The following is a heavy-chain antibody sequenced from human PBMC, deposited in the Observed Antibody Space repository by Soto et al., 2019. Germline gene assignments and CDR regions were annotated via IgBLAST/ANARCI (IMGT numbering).Heavy chain of an antibody. Sequence: GGSLRLSCAVSGFICSSYDMSWVRQAPGKGLAWVSTILVGGSTHYEDSVQGRFTISRDTSKNTVYLHMNSLTAGDTAMYYCAKATATGGGAFEIYGQGTMVTVPS. CDR3: AKATATGGGAFEI. CDR1: GFICSSYD. D-gene: IGHD2-8*02. CDR2: ILVGGST. V-gene: IGHV3-23*01. J-gene: IGHJ3*02.